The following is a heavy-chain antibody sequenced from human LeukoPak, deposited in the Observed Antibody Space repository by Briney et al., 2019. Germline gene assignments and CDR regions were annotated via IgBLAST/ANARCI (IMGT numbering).Heavy chain of an antibody. CDR2: INPNSGGT. CDR3: ARVYYGSGSYYNVELDY. J-gene: IGHJ4*02. Sequence: ASVKVSCKASGYTFTGYYIHWVRQAPGQGLEWMGWINPNSGGTNYAQKFQGRVTMTRDTSISTAYMELSRLRSDDTALYYCARVYYGSGSYYNVELDYWGQGTLVTVSS. V-gene: IGHV1-2*02. CDR1: GYTFTGYY. D-gene: IGHD3-10*01.